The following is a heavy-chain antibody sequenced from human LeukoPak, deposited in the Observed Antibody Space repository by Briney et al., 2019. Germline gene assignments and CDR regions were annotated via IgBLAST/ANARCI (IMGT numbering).Heavy chain of an antibody. CDR3: ARVQWLLLRQPFDY. J-gene: IGHJ4*02. V-gene: IGHV4-34*01. Sequence: SETLSLTCTVSGGSISSDGYYWSWIRQPPGKGLEWIGEINHSGSTNYNPSLKSRVTISVDTSKNQFSLKLSSVTAADTAVYYCARVQWLLLRQPFDYWGQGTLVTVSS. CDR2: INHSGST. D-gene: IGHD3-22*01. CDR1: GGSISSDGYY.